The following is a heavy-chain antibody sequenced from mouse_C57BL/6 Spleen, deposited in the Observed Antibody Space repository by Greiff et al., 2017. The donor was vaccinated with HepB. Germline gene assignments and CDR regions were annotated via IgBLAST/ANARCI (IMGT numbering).Heavy chain of an antibody. D-gene: IGHD2-3*01. CDR1: GYTFTSYW. CDR3: ARGGIYDGYYEWFAY. Sequence: QVQLKQPGAELVKPGASVKLSCKASGYTFTSYWMHWVKQRPGQGLEWIGMIHPNSGSTNYNEKFKSKATLTVDKSSSTAYMQLSSLTSEDSAVYYCARGGIYDGYYEWFAYWGQGTLVTVSA. J-gene: IGHJ3*01. CDR2: IHPNSGST. V-gene: IGHV1-64*01.